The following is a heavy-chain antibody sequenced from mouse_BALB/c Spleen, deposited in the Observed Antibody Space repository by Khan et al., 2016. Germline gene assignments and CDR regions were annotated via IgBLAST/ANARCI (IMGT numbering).Heavy chain of an antibody. CDR1: VFNIKDYY. Sequence: VQLQQSGAELVRSGASVKLSCTASVFNIKDYYMHWVKQRPEQGLEWIGWIDPENDDTEYAPNFQGKATMTADTSSNAAYLQFSSLTSEDSAVYYCNAIYYGNDVYFDYWGQGTTLTVSS. CDR3: NAIYYGNDVYFDY. J-gene: IGHJ2*01. D-gene: IGHD2-2*01. CDR2: IDPENDDT. V-gene: IGHV14-4*02.